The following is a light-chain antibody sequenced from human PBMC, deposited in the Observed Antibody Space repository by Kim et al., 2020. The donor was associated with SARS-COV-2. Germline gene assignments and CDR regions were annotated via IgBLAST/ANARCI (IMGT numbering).Light chain of an antibody. J-gene: IGLJ3*02. CDR1: SSDVGAYNY. CDR2: EVN. CDR3: SSYAGPNRLGV. Sequence: QSALTQPPTASGSPGQSVTISCTGTSSDVGAYNYVSWYQQHPGKAPKLIIYEVNERPSGVPDRFSGSKSGNTASLTVSWLQSDDEADYFCSSYAGPNRLGVFGGGTQLTVL. V-gene: IGLV2-8*01.